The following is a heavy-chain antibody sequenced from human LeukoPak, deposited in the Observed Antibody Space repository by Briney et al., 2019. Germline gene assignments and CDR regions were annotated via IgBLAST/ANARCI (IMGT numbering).Heavy chain of an antibody. Sequence: PGGSLRLSCAASGINVISNYMTWIRQAPGKGLEWVSLIYGGETAYYAETVRGRFMIYEDNLKNTLFLQMNSLRVEDAAVYYCVTSTGQQFIPYDYWGQGTHVTVSS. CDR1: GINVISNY. CDR3: VTSTGQQFIPYDY. J-gene: IGHJ4*02. V-gene: IGHV3-66*02. CDR2: IYGGETA. D-gene: IGHD6-13*01.